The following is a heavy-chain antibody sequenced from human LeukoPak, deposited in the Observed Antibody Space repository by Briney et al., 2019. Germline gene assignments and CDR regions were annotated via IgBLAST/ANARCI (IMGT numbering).Heavy chain of an antibody. CDR1: GFTVSSNY. Sequence: GGSLGLSCAASGFTVSSNYMSWVRQAPGKGLEWVSVIYSGGSTYYADSVKGRFTISRDNSKNTLYLQMNSLRAEDTAVYYCARATRDYGFDYWGQGTLVTDSS. CDR2: IYSGGST. CDR3: ARATRDYGFDY. D-gene: IGHD4/OR15-4a*01. J-gene: IGHJ4*02. V-gene: IGHV3-53*01.